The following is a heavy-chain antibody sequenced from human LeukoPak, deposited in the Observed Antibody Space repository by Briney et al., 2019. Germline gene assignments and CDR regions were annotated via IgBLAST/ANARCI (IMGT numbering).Heavy chain of an antibody. J-gene: IGHJ4*02. CDR2: INPSGGST. Sequence: GASVKVSCKASGYTFTSYYMHWVRQAPGQGLEWMGIINPSGGSTSYAQKFQGRVTMTRDTSTSTVYMELSSLRAEDTAVYYCVNRGYSYAYDYWGQGTLVTVSS. V-gene: IGHV1-46*01. D-gene: IGHD5-18*01. CDR3: VNRGYSYAYDY. CDR1: GYTFTSYY.